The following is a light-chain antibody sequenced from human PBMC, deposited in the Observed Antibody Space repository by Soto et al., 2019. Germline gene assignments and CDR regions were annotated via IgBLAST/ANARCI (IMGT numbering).Light chain of an antibody. CDR3: QVRTNWSIA. CDR1: QSISSY. Sequence: EFVFTQSPATLSLSPGERAILSCRASQSISSYLAWYQQKPGQAPRLLIYDASNRATGIPARFSGSGSGTDFTLTINNLEPEDFAVYYCQVRTNWSIAFGRGTRLEI. CDR2: DAS. J-gene: IGKJ5*01. V-gene: IGKV3-11*01.